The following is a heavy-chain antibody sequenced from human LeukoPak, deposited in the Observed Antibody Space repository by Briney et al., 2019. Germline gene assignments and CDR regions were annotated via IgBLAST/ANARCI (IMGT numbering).Heavy chain of an antibody. CDR3: ARGEAPGLGAFDI. V-gene: IGHV4-61*02. D-gene: IGHD3-16*01. J-gene: IGHJ3*02. CDR1: GGSISSGSYY. CDR2: IYTSGST. Sequence: SQTLSLTCTVAGGSISSGSYYWSWIRQPAGKGLEWIGRIYTSGSTNYNPSLKSRVTISVDTSKHQFSLKLRSVTAADTAVYYCARGEAPGLGAFDIWGQGTMVTVSS.